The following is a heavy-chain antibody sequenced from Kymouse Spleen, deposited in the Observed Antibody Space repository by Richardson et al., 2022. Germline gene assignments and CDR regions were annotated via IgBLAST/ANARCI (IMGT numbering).Heavy chain of an antibody. CDR3: ARKLYNWNYFDY. D-gene: IGHD1-20*01,IGHD1-7*01. Sequence: QVQLQQWGAGLLKPSETLSLTCAVYGGSFSGYYWSWIRQPPGKGLEWIGEINHSGSTNYNPSLKSRVTISVDTSKNQFSLKLSSVTAADTAVYYCARKLYNWNYFDYWGQGTLVTVSS. CDR2: INHSGST. J-gene: IGHJ4*02. CDR1: GGSFSGYY. V-gene: IGHV4-34*01.